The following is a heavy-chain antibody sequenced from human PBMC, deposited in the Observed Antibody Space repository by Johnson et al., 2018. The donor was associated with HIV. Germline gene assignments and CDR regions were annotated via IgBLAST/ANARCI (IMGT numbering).Heavy chain of an antibody. CDR2: ISGSGGST. CDR1: GFTFSSYA. J-gene: IGHJ3*02. V-gene: IGHV3-23*04. Sequence: VQLVESGGGLVKPGGSLRLSCAASGFTFSSYAMSWVRQAPGKGLEWVSAISGSGGSTYYADSVTGRFTISRENAKNSLYLQMNSRRAGDTAVYYGARAELGGYDEGAFDIWGQGTMVTVSS. D-gene: IGHD5-12*01. CDR3: ARAELGGYDEGAFDI.